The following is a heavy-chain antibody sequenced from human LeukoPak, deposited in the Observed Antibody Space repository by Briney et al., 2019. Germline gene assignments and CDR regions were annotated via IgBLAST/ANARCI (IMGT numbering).Heavy chain of an antibody. J-gene: IGHJ3*02. D-gene: IGHD2-15*01. CDR1: GFSVSSNY. CDR2: IYSGGST. CDR3: ARDAERIRTSDDFDI. Sequence: GGSLRLSCAASGFSVSSNYMSWVRQAPGKGLEGVSIIYSGGSTYYADSVKGRFTISRDNSKNTLYLQMNSLRAEDTAVYYCARDAERIRTSDDFDIWGQGTMVTVSS. V-gene: IGHV3-66*01.